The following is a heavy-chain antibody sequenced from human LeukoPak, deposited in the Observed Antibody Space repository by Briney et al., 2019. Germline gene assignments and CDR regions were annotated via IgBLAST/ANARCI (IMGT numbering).Heavy chain of an antibody. D-gene: IGHD6-25*01. CDR3: ARGAAAADP. J-gene: IGHJ5*02. V-gene: IGHV4-59*01. CDR2: IYYTGST. Sequence: SETLSLTCTVSGGSLSSYYWSWFRQPPGKGLEWIGYIYYTGSTNYNPSLKSRVTISADTSKNQFSLKLNSVTAADTAVYYCARGAAAADPVGQGTLVTVSS. CDR1: GGSLSSYY.